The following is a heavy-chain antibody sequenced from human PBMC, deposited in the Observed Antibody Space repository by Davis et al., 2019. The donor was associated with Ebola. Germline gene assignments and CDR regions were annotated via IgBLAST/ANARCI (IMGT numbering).Heavy chain of an antibody. CDR3: ARLRRHIAVAGIPDY. J-gene: IGHJ4*02. CDR2: IYYSGST. V-gene: IGHV4-39*01. CDR1: GGSISSSSYY. Sequence: GSLRLSCTVSGGSISSSSYYWGWIRQPPGKGLEWIGSIYYSGSTYYNPSLKSRVTISVDTSKNQFSLKLSSVTAADTAVYYCARLRRHIAVAGIPDYWGQGTLVIVSS. D-gene: IGHD6-19*01.